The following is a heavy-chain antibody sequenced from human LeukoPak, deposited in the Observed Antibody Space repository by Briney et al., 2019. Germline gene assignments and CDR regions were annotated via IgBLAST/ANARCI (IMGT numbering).Heavy chain of an antibody. CDR2: ISGSGGST. D-gene: IGHD4-17*01. Sequence: GGSLRLSCAASGFTFSSYAMGWVRQAPGKGLEWVSAISGSGGSTYYADSVKGRFTISRDNSKNTLYLQMNSLRAEDTAVYYCAKAQNPKTTVTTFTPFGYWGQGTLVTVSS. V-gene: IGHV3-23*01. J-gene: IGHJ4*02. CDR1: GFTFSSYA. CDR3: AKAQNPKTTVTTFTPFGY.